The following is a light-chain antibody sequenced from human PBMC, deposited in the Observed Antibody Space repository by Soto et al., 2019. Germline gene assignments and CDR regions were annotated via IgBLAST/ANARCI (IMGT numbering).Light chain of an antibody. CDR1: QSVSAN. CDR3: QQYNNWPT. V-gene: IGKV3D-15*01. Sequence: EIVMTQSPATLSVSPGERATLSCRASQSVSANLAWYQQKPGQGPRLLIYGASTRATGIPARFSGSGSGTECTLTISSLHSEDFALYYCQQYNNWPTFGQGTKVDIK. J-gene: IGKJ1*01. CDR2: GAS.